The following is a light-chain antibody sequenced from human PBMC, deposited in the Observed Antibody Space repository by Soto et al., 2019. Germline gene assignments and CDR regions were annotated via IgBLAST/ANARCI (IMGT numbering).Light chain of an antibody. J-gene: IGKJ1*01. V-gene: IGKV3-15*01. CDR3: QQFNNWPRT. CDR2: DAS. CDR1: QSVSSK. Sequence: EIASTHSPATLSVSPGERATLSCRASQSVSSKLAWYQQKPGQAPRLLIYDASTRATGIPARFSGSGSGTEFTLTISSLQSEDFAVYYCQQFNNWPRTFGQGTKVDIK.